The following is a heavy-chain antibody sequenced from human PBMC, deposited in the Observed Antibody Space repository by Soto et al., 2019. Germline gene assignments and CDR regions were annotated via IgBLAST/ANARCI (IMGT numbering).Heavy chain of an antibody. Sequence: SETLSLTCTVSGGSISSYYWSWIRQPPGKGLEWIGYIYYSGSTNYNPSLKSRVTISVDTSKNQFSLKLSSVTAADTAVYYCARLGGYFIGGSCYVDWFDLWGQGILVNVFS. D-gene: IGHD2-15*01. CDR2: IYYSGST. CDR3: ARLGGYFIGGSCYVDWFDL. CDR1: GGSISSYY. V-gene: IGHV4-59*01. J-gene: IGHJ5*02.